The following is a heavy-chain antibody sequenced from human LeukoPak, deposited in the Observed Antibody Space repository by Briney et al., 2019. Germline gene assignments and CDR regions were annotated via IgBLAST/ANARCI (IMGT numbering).Heavy chain of an antibody. CDR2: ISGSGGST. Sequence: GGSLRLSCAASGLTFSSYAMSWVRQDPGKGLEWVSFISGSGGSTYYADSLKGRFTISRDNSKNSLYLQMNSLRAEDTAVYYCAKGTRTTVTKGGLDYWGQGTLVTVSS. J-gene: IGHJ4*02. D-gene: IGHD4-17*01. V-gene: IGHV3-23*01. CDR3: AKGTRTTVTKGGLDY. CDR1: GLTFSSYA.